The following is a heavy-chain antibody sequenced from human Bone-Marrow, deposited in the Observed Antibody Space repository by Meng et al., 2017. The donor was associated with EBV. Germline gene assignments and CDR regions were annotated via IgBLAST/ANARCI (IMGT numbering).Heavy chain of an antibody. V-gene: IGHV4-4*02. D-gene: IGHD2-15*01. CDR2: IHRSGST. J-gene: IGHJ5*02. CDR3: ASLGYCSGGDCHRVA. Sequence: LEVSRLVLVIPSGTLSLTWLVSGGPICSINRWNWVRTPPGKRLEWIGDIHRSGSTNYNPSLKSRVPISLDKSKNQFSLRLDSVTAADTAVYYCASLGYCSGGDCHRVAWGQGALVTVSS. CDR1: GGPICSINR.